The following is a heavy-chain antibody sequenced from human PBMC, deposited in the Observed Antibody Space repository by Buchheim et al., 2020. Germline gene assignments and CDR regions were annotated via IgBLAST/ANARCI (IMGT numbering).Heavy chain of an antibody. V-gene: IGHV1-8*01. CDR3: ARGTNWFDP. J-gene: IGHJ5*02. Sequence: QVQLVQSGAEVKKPGASVKVSCKASGYTFINFDINWVRQATGQGLEWMGWMSPDSGKTAYAQRFRGRVTMTGNTSISTASLELNSLRSEDTAVYYCARGTNWFDPWGQGTL. CDR1: GYTFINFD. CDR2: MSPDSGKT.